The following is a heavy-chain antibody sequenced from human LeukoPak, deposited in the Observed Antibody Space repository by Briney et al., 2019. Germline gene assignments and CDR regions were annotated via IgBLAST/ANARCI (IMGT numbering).Heavy chain of an antibody. CDR2: IYYSGST. D-gene: IGHD3-3*01. V-gene: IGHV4-59*01. Sequence: SETLSLTCTVSGGSISSYYWSWIRQPPGKGLEWIGHIYYSGSTNYNPSLKSRVTISVDTSKNQFSLKLSSVTAADTAVYYCARLTYYDFWSGLCFDYWGQGTLVTVSS. CDR3: ARLTYYDFWSGLCFDY. J-gene: IGHJ4*02. CDR1: GGSISSYY.